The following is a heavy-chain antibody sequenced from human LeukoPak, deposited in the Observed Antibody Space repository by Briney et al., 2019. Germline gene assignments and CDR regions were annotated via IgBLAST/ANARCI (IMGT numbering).Heavy chain of an antibody. CDR1: GFTFSSYA. Sequence: QSGGSLRLSCAASGFTFSSYAMSWVRQAPGKGLEWVSAISGSGGSTYYADSVKGRFTISRDNSKNTLYLQMNSLRAEDTAVYYCAKGIAYGDYPYYFDYWGQGTLVTVSS. J-gene: IGHJ4*02. CDR2: ISGSGGST. D-gene: IGHD4-17*01. V-gene: IGHV3-23*01. CDR3: AKGIAYGDYPYYFDY.